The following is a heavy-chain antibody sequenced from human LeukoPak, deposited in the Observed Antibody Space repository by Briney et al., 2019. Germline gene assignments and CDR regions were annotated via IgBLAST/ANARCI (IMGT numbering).Heavy chain of an antibody. D-gene: IGHD3-9*01. Sequence: ASVKVSCKGFGYTFTGYSIHWVRQAPGQGLEWKGWINPNSGGTKYAQKFQDRVTMTRDTSISTAYMELSSLTSDDTAVYYCARLHDIPSKFPWGQGTQVTVSS. V-gene: IGHV1-2*02. CDR2: INPNSGGT. CDR3: ARLHDIPSKFP. J-gene: IGHJ5*02. CDR1: GYTFTGYS.